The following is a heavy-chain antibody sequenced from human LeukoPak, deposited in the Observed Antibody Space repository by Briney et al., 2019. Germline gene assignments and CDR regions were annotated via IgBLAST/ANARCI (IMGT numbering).Heavy chain of an antibody. Sequence: GGSLRLSCAASGFTFSSYSMNWVRQAPGKGLEWVSYISSSSSTIYYADSVKGRFTISRDNAKNSLYLQMNSLRDEDTAVYYCARDRAMGYGYSYGSFDYWGQGTLVTVSS. J-gene: IGHJ4*02. D-gene: IGHD5-18*01. CDR2: ISSSSSTI. CDR3: ARDRAMGYGYSYGSFDY. V-gene: IGHV3-48*02. CDR1: GFTFSSYS.